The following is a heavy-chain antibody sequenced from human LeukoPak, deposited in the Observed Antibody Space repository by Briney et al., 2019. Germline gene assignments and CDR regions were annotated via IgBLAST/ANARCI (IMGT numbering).Heavy chain of an antibody. CDR1: GFTFGDYA. D-gene: IGHD6-19*01. Sequence: GRSLRLSCTASGFTFGDYAMSWVRQAPGKGLEWVGFIRSKAYGGTTEYAASVKGRFTISRDDSKSIAYLQMNSLKTEDTAVYYCTRDSMFSSGWYQGDYWGQGTLVTVSS. CDR3: TRDSMFSSGWYQGDY. J-gene: IGHJ4*02. CDR2: IRSKAYGGTT. V-gene: IGHV3-49*04.